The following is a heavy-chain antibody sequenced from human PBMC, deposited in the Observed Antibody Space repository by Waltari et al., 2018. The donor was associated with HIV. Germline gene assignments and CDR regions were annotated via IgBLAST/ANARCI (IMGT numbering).Heavy chain of an antibody. Sequence: QVQLQESGPGLVRPSQTLSLTCTVSGDSVSNGGYYWSWISQHPGKGLEWIGYIYYSGTTYYNPSLKSRITISVDTSKNQFSLKLRSVTAADTAVYYCARAIHCSDTSCYLYNWFDPWGQGTLVTVSS. CDR1: GDSVSNGGYY. CDR2: IYYSGTT. D-gene: IGHD2-2*01. J-gene: IGHJ5*02. CDR3: ARAIHCSDTSCYLYNWFDP. V-gene: IGHV4-31*03.